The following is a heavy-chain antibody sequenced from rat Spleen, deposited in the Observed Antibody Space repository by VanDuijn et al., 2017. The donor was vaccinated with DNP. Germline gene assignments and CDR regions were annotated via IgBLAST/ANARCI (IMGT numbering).Heavy chain of an antibody. CDR1: GFTFSDYN. D-gene: IGHD1-1*01. J-gene: IGHJ4*01. CDR3: ARKNYYYSGDSLDV. CDR2: IKTVGVNP. Sequence: EVQLVESGGDLVQSGRSLKVSCAASGFTFSDYNMAWVRQIPTKGLEWVASIKTVGVNPQYQDSVKGRFTISRDNTKNTQYLQMDSLRSEDTAIYYCARKNYYYSGDSLDVWGQGTSVTVSS. V-gene: IGHV5S23*01.